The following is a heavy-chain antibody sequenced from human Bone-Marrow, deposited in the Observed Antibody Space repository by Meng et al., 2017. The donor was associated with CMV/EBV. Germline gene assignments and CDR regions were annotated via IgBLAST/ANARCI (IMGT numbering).Heavy chain of an antibody. CDR2: IHPGDSDT. V-gene: IGHV5-51*01. Sequence: GESLKISCKVSGFIFDSYWIGWVRQMPGKGLEWMGIIHPGDSDTRYSPSFQGQVTISADKSISTAYLQWSSLKDSDTAKYYCARAITVMGVFDYWGQGTLVTVSS. D-gene: IGHD5-18*01. CDR1: GFIFDSYW. J-gene: IGHJ4*02. CDR3: ARAITVMGVFDY.